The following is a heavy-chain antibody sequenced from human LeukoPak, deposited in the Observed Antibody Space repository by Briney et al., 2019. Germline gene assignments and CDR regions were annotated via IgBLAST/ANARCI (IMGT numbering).Heavy chain of an antibody. CDR1: GFTFSSYA. CDR2: ISYDGSNK. V-gene: IGHV3-30-3*01. D-gene: IGHD6-13*01. J-gene: IGHJ4*02. Sequence: GGSLRLSCAASGFTFSSYAMHWVRQAPGKGLEWVAVISYDGSNKYYADSVKGRFTISRDNSKNTLYLQMNSLRAEDTAVYYCARAFAAAGAWGHSFDYWGQGTLVTVSS. CDR3: ARAFAAAGAWGHSFDY.